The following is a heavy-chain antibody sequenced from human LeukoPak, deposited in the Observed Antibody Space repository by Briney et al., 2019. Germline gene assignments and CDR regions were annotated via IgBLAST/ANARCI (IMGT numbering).Heavy chain of an antibody. CDR1: GFTFSTYN. Sequence: GGSLRLSCAASGFTFSTYNMNWIRQAPGKGLEWVSSITTGSTDIYYADSLKGRYTISRDDAKNSVYLQMNSLRVEDTAVYYCARDLPGVPIDHWGQGILVTVSS. V-gene: IGHV3-21*06. D-gene: IGHD7-27*01. J-gene: IGHJ4*02. CDR3: ARDLPGVPIDH. CDR2: ITTGSTDI.